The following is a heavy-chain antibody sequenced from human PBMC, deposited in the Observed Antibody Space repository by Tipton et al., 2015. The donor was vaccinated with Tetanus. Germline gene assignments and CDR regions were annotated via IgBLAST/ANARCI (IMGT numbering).Heavy chain of an antibody. V-gene: IGHV4-31*03. CDR1: GASINAGGYL. CDR3: ARGLPREPFCLDY. J-gene: IGHJ4*02. CDR2: IYYTELT. D-gene: IGHD1-26*01. Sequence: TLSLTCTVSGASINAGGYLWTWVRQHPGKGLEWIGNIYYTELTSYTPSLNSRVSISVDTSKNQFSLRLTSVTAADTAVYFCARGLPREPFCLDYWGQGKQFTVSS.